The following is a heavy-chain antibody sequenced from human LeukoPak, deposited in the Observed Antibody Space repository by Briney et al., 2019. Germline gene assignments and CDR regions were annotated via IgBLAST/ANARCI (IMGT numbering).Heavy chain of an antibody. CDR2: IFYSGST. J-gene: IGHJ4*02. D-gene: IGHD4/OR15-4a*01. CDR3: ARVMDHGYSDY. Sequence: SETPSLTCTVSGGSISNYYWSWIRQPPGKGLEFIGYIFYSGSTNYNPSLKSRVTISVDTSQNHFSLKLSSVTAADAAVYYCARVMDHGYSDYWGQGTLVTVSS. V-gene: IGHV4-59*01. CDR1: GGSISNYY.